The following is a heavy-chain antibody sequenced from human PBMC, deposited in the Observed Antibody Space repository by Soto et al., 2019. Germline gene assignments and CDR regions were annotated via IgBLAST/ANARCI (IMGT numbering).Heavy chain of an antibody. Sequence: PSETMSLTCTVSGGSVTSYYWSCIRQPPGKALEWIRTIYYSGSTNYNPSLKSRVSLSVDTSKNQFSLKVGSVTAADTAVYFCARALYGSGVLDVWGEGTTVTVSS. J-gene: IGHJ6*04. V-gene: IGHV4-59*02. D-gene: IGHD3-10*01. CDR3: ARALYGSGVLDV. CDR2: IYYSGST. CDR1: GGSVTSYY.